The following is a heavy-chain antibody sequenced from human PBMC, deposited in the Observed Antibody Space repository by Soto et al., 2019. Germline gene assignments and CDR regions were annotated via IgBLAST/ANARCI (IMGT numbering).Heavy chain of an antibody. J-gene: IGHJ4*02. CDR2: IYYSGST. D-gene: IGHD6-13*01. CDR1: GGSISSGGYY. Sequence: QVQLQESGPGLVKPSQTLSLTCTVSGGSISSGGYYWSWIRQHPGKGLEWIGYIYYSGSTYYNPSLKRRVTIAVDTSKNQFSLKLSSVTAADTAVYYCARVGIVREQLFYFDYWGQGTLVTVSS. CDR3: ARVGIVREQLFYFDY. V-gene: IGHV4-31*03.